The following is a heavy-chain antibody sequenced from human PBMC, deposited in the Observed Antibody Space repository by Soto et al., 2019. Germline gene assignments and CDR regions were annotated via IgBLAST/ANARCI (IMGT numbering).Heavy chain of an antibody. D-gene: IGHD1-1*01. Sequence: SQTLSLTCTVSGGSISSSDCYWGWLRQTPGKGLELIGSMYYSGSTNYNPSLKSRVTISVDTSKNQFSLKLSSVTAADTAVYYCARGNWNDVFWFDPWGQGTLVTVSS. V-gene: IGHV4-39*07. CDR3: ARGNWNDVFWFDP. CDR2: MYYSGST. J-gene: IGHJ5*02. CDR1: GGSISSSDCY.